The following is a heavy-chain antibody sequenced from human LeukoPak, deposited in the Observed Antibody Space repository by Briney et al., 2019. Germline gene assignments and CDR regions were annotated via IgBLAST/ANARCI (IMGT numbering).Heavy chain of an antibody. CDR1: GGSISSSNW. CDR2: IYHSGST. D-gene: IGHD2-2*01. Sequence: KPSETLSLTCAVSGGSISSSNWWSWVRQPPGKGLEWIGEIYHSGSTNYNPSLKSRVTISVDKSKNQFSLKLSSVTAADTAVYYCVRDCSSTSCRSRDDYWGQGTLVTVSS. V-gene: IGHV4-4*02. J-gene: IGHJ4*02. CDR3: VRDCSSTSCRSRDDY.